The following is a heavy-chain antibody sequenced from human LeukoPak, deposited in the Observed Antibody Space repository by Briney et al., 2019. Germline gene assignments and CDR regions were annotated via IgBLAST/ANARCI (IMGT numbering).Heavy chain of an antibody. CDR1: GYSISSDFY. D-gene: IGHD3-22*01. V-gene: IGHV4-38-2*02. CDR2: IYHSGIT. Sequence: PSETLSLTCTVSGYSISSDFYWGWIRQPPGKGLEWIGSIYHSGITYYNPSLKSRVTISIDTPKNQFSLRLSSVTAADTAVYYCARVMDYYDRDGYPPPAAADYWGQGTLVIVSS. J-gene: IGHJ4*02. CDR3: ARVMDYYDRDGYPPPAAADY.